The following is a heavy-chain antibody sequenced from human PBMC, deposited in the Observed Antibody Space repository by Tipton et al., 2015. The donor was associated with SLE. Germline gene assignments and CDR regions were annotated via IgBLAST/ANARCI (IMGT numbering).Heavy chain of an antibody. J-gene: IGHJ3*02. D-gene: IGHD3-9*01. CDR1: GGSISSLS. V-gene: IGHV4-59*01. CDR3: ASGILTGYAAFDI. Sequence: TLSLTCTVSGGSISSLSWSWIRQPPGKRLEWIGYIFYTGSTNYNPSLKSRVAMSVDMSKNQFSLKLTSVTAADTAVYYCASGILTGYAAFDIWGPGTMVTVSS. CDR2: IFYTGST.